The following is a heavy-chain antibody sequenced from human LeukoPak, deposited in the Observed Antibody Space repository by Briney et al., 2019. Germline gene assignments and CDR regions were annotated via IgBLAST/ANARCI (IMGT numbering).Heavy chain of an antibody. CDR1: GSTSTKYR. D-gene: IGHD6-6*01. CDR3: ARHVMTGSSSSRNDY. Sequence: GESLKISCTSSGSTSTKYRIAWVHQMPGKGLELMGIIYPGDSDTRYRPSFQGQVTISADTSISTAYLQWSSLKASNTAMYYWARHVMTGSSSSRNDYWGQGTLVTVSS. CDR2: IYPGDSDT. V-gene: IGHV5-51*07. J-gene: IGHJ4*02.